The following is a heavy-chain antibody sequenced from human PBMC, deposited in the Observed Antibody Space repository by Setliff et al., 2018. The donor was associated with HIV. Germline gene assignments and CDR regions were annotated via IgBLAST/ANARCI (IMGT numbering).Heavy chain of an antibody. CDR3: TRDTWGGGFPMDV. D-gene: IGHD1-26*01. V-gene: IGHV4-31*03. CDR2: IFSSAIT. J-gene: IGHJ6*03. Sequence: TLSLTCSVSGDSISSGAYYWSWIRQHPVKGLEWIGYIFSSAITYYSPSLHSRVTISLDPSKNKFSLNLTSITAADTAVYYCTRDTWGGGFPMDVWGKGTTVTVSS. CDR1: GDSISSGAYY.